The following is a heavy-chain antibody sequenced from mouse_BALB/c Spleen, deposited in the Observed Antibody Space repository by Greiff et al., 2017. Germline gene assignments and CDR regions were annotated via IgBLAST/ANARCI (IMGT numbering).Heavy chain of an antibody. CDR2: IDPANGNT. CDR1: GFNIKDTY. J-gene: IGHJ3*01. CDR3: ARGGYYSYFAY. Sequence: EVMLVESGAELVKPGASVKLSCTASGFNIKDTYMHWVKQRPEQGLEWIGRIDPANGNTKYDPKFQGKATITADTSSNTAYLQLSSLTSEDTAVYYCARGGYYSYFAYWGQGTLVTVSA. D-gene: IGHD2-3*01. V-gene: IGHV14-3*02.